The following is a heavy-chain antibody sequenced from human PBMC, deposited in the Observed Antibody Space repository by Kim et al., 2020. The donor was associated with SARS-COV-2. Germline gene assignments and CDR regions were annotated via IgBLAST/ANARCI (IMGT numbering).Heavy chain of an antibody. CDR1: GFTFSNAW. CDR3: TTYSSSWSIPFDY. Sequence: GGSLRLSCAASGFTFSNAWMSWVRQAPGKGLEWVGRIKSKTDGGTTDYAAPVKGRFTISRDDSKNTLYLQMNSLKTEDTAVYYCTTYSSSWSIPFDYWGQGTLVTVSS. CDR2: IKSKTDGGTT. D-gene: IGHD6-13*01. V-gene: IGHV3-15*01. J-gene: IGHJ4*02.